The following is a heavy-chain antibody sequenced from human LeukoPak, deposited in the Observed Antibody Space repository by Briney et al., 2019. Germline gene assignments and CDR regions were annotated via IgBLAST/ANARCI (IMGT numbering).Heavy chain of an antibody. D-gene: IGHD1-26*01. Sequence: GASVKVSCKTSGFTFTGYYIHWVRQAPGQGLEWMGWINPNSGDKKYAQKFQGRVTMTRDTSISTAYMELSRLRSDDTAVYYCARDYEDSGSYSDWGQGTLVTVSS. V-gene: IGHV1-2*02. CDR3: ARDYEDSGSYSD. J-gene: IGHJ4*02. CDR2: INPNSGDK. CDR1: GFTFTGYY.